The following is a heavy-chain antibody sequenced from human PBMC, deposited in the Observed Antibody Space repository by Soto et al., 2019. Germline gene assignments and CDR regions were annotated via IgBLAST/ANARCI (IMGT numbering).Heavy chain of an antibody. Sequence: PGGSLRLSCAASGLDFSSEAMFWVRQAPGKGLEWVSSISGSGRTIYHADSMRGRFAISRDNSKNSLYLQLNNLRVDNTAVYYCAKVGPSYYYGMDVWGQGTTVTVSS. D-gene: IGHD1-26*01. CDR2: ISGSGRTI. J-gene: IGHJ6*02. CDR1: GLDFSSEA. CDR3: AKVGPSYYYGMDV. V-gene: IGHV3-23*01.